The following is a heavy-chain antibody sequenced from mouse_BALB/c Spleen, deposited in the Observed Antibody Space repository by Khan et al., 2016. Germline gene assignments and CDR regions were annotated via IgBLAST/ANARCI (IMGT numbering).Heavy chain of an antibody. D-gene: IGHD1-1*02. V-gene: IGHV1S137*01. CDR3: ARRTMGYPMDY. J-gene: IGHJ4*01. CDR1: GYTFTDYA. Sequence: QVQLQQSGAELVRPGVSVKISCKGSGYTFTDYAINWVKQSHAKSLEWIGMINSYYGAVKYNQKFKGEATMTVDKSSSTAYMELARLTSEDSAIYYCARRTMGYPMDYWGQGTSVTVSS. CDR2: INSYYGAV.